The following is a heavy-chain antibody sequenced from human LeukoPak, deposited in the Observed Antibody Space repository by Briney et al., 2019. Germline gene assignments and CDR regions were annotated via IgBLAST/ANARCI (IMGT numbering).Heavy chain of an antibody. CDR3: AKGEEYYFWSGYWGGFDY. Sequence: GGSLRLSCAASGFTFSSYAMSSVRQAPGRGLGWVSAISGSGGRTTYADSVSGQFTSSRNHSKNTLSLQTDSRRAEDTAVYYCAKGEEYYFWSGYWGGFDYWGQGTLVTVSS. CDR2: ISGSGGRT. J-gene: IGHJ4*02. CDR1: GFTFSSYA. V-gene: IGHV3-23*01. D-gene: IGHD3-3*01.